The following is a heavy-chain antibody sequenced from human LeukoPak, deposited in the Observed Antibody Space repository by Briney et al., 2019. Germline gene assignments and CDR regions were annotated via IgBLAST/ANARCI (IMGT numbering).Heavy chain of an antibody. CDR3: AKARDHNWFDP. J-gene: IGHJ5*02. CDR1: GFTFDDYG. Sequence: GGSLRLSCAASGFTFDDYGMSWVRQAPGKGLEWVSGINWNGGSTGYADSVKGRFTISRDNSKNTLYLQMNSLRPEDTAVYYCAKARDHNWFDPWGQGTLVTVSS. D-gene: IGHD3-10*01. V-gene: IGHV3-20*04. CDR2: INWNGGST.